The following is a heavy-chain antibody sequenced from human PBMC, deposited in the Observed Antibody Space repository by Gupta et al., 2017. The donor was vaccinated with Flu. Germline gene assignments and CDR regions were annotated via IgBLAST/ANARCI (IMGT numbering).Heavy chain of an antibody. V-gene: IGHV3-21*01. CDR1: GFTFSSYS. CDR2: ISSSSSSI. J-gene: IGHJ6*02. CDR3: ARDRESTFYSSGLMDV. D-gene: IGHD6-19*01. Sequence: EVQLVESGGGLVKPGESLRLSCAASGFTFSSYSMNWVRQAPGKGLDWVSSISSSSSSIYYADSVKGRFTISRDNAKNSLYLQMNSLRAEDTAVYYCARDRESTFYSSGLMDVWGQGTTVTVSS.